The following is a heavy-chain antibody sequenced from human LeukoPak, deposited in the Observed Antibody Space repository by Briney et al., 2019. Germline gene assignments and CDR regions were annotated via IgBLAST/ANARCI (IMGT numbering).Heavy chain of an antibody. Sequence: SETLSLTCTVSGGSITSYSWSWIRQPPGKGLEWIGYIFYTGHTNYNPSLRSRVTISLDTSKTHFSLRLSSVTAADTAVYYCARDTDRRSSPGSWFDPWGQGTLVTVSS. D-gene: IGHD2-15*01. CDR2: IFYTGHT. CDR3: ARDTDRRSSPGSWFDP. V-gene: IGHV4-59*13. CDR1: GGSITSYS. J-gene: IGHJ5*02.